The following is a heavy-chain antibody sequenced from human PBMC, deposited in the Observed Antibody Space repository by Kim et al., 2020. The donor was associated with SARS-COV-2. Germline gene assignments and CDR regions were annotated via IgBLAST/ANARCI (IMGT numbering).Heavy chain of an antibody. D-gene: IGHD6-13*01. Sequence: NDYAVSVKSRITINPDTSKNQFSLQLNSVTPEDTAVYYCARVYSRRLFDYWGQGTLVTVSS. V-gene: IGHV6-1*01. CDR2: N. CDR3: ARVYSRRLFDY. J-gene: IGHJ4*02.